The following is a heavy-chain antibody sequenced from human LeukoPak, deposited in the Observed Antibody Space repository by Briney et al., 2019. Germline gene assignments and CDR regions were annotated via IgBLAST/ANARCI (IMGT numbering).Heavy chain of an antibody. CDR2: IKQDGSEK. D-gene: IGHD3-22*01. Sequence: GGSLRLSCAASGFTFSSYWMSWVRQAPGKGLEWVANIKQDGSEKYYVDSVKGRFTISRDNAENSLYLQTNSLRVEDTAVYYCARLSPVTMIVVSYRYFDLWGRGTLVTVSS. CDR1: GFTFSSYW. V-gene: IGHV3-7*01. CDR3: ARLSPVTMIVVSYRYFDL. J-gene: IGHJ2*01.